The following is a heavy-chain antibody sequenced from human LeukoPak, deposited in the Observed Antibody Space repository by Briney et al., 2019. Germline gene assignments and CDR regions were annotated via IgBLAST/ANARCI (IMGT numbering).Heavy chain of an antibody. J-gene: IGHJ4*02. V-gene: IGHV1-2*02. D-gene: IGHD1-7*01. CDR2: INPNSGGT. CDR1: GYTFTGYY. CDR3: ARDSIRSGTLDY. Sequence: ASVKVSCTASGYTFTGYYMHWVRQAPGQGLEWMGWINPNSGGTNYAQKFQGRVTMTRDTSISTAYMELSRLRSDDTAVYYCARDSIRSGTLDYWGQETLVTVSS.